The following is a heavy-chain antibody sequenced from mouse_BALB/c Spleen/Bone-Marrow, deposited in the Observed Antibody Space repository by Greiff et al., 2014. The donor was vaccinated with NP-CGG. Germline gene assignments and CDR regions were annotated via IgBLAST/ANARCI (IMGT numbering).Heavy chain of an antibody. CDR2: ISYDGSN. J-gene: IGHJ3*01. Sequence: EVQVVESGPGLVKPSQSLSLTCPVTGYSITSGYYWNWIRQFPGNKLEWMGYISYDGSNNYNPSLKNRISITRDTSKNQFFLKLKSVTTEDTATYYCAREGGSRAYWGQGTLVTVSA. D-gene: IGHD1-1*01. V-gene: IGHV3-6*02. CDR1: GYSITSGYY. CDR3: AREGGSRAY.